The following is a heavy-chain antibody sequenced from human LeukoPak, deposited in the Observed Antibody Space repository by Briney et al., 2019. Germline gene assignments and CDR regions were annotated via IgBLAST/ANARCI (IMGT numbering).Heavy chain of an antibody. D-gene: IGHD4-17*01. CDR3: IVFGDSNH. CDR2: IHSSGGT. Sequence: GGSLRLSCAASGFTASNNYMSWVRQAPGKGLEWVSAIHSSGGTYDADSVKGRFTISRDTSKNTLYLQFNSLRVEDTAVYYCIVFGDSNHWGQGTLVTVSS. V-gene: IGHV3-53*01. J-gene: IGHJ5*02. CDR1: GFTASNNY.